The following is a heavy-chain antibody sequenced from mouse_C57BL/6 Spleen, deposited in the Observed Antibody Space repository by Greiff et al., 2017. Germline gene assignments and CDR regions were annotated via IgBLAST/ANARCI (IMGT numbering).Heavy chain of an antibody. CDR2: ISSGGSYT. V-gene: IGHV5-6*01. Sequence: EVKLMESGGDLVKPGGSLKLSCAASGFTFSSYGMSWVRQTPDKRLEWVATISSGGSYTYYPDSVKGRFTISRDNAKNTLYLQMSSLKSEDTAMYYCARGGYDYDWYFDGWGTGTTVTVSS. CDR3: ARGGYDYDWYFDG. J-gene: IGHJ1*03. D-gene: IGHD2-4*01. CDR1: GFTFSSYG.